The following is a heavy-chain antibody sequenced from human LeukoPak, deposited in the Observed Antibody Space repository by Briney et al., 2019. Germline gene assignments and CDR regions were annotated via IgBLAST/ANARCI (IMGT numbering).Heavy chain of an antibody. Sequence: PGGSLRLSCAASGFTFSSYGMHWVRQAPGKGLEWVAVIWYDGSNKYYADSVKGRFTISRDNAKNSLYLQMNSLRAEDTALYYCAKDRAVVVPAAIHYYYGMDVWGQGTTVTVSS. CDR1: GFTFSSYG. V-gene: IGHV3-33*03. CDR2: IWYDGSNK. D-gene: IGHD2-2*02. J-gene: IGHJ6*02. CDR3: AKDRAVVVPAAIHYYYGMDV.